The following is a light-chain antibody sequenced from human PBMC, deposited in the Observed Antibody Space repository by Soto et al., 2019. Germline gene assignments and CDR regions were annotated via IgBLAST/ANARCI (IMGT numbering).Light chain of an antibody. Sequence: DIQMTHSPSSLSASVGDRVTITCRASQGISNYIAWYQQKPGKAPKLLISAASTLQSGVPSRFSGSGSGTDFTLIISSLQPEDVATYSCQKYNSVPLFGPGTKVDIK. CDR2: AAS. J-gene: IGKJ3*01. CDR3: QKYNSVPL. V-gene: IGKV1-27*01. CDR1: QGISNY.